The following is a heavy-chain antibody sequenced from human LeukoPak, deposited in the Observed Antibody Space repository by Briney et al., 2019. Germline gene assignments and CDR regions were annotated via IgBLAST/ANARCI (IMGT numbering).Heavy chain of an antibody. V-gene: IGHV1-69*05. D-gene: IGHD3-10*01. CDR2: IIPIFGTA. Sequence: ASVKVSCKASGGTFSSYAISWVRQAPGQGLEWMGGIIPIFGTANYAQKFQGRVTITTDTSTSTAYMELRSLRSDDTAVYYCARDFMYYYGSGSYYNGDYWGQGTLVTVSS. J-gene: IGHJ4*02. CDR3: ARDFMYYYGSGSYYNGDY. CDR1: GGTFSSYA.